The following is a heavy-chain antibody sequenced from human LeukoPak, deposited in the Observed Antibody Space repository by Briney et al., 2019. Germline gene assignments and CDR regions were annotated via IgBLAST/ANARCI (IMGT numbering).Heavy chain of an antibody. CDR1: GGSFSGYY. CDR3: ASQALNYDFWSGYYTGYYYFDY. CDR2: INHSGST. J-gene: IGHJ4*02. D-gene: IGHD3-3*01. V-gene: IGHV4-34*01. Sequence: SETLSLTCAVYGGSFSGYYWSWIRQPPGKGLKWIGEINHSGSTNYNPSLKSRVTISVDTSKNQFSLKLSSVTAADTAVYYCASQALNYDFWSGYYTGYYYFDYWGQGTLVTVSS.